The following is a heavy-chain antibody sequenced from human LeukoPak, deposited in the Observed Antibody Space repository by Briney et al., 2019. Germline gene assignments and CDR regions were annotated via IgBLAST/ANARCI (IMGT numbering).Heavy chain of an antibody. Sequence: PSETLSLTCSVSGASFSGVYWTWIRQSPGKGLEWIGEITLGGSPNYNPSLKRRVTISLDTSNKQFSLTLSSVTAADMSVYYCARSAAVASFSSLVRRVYWFAPWGQGTQVTVSS. CDR1: GASFSGVY. V-gene: IGHV4-34*01. CDR3: ARSAAVASFSSLVRRVYWFAP. J-gene: IGHJ5*02. D-gene: IGHD6-25*01. CDR2: ITLGGSP.